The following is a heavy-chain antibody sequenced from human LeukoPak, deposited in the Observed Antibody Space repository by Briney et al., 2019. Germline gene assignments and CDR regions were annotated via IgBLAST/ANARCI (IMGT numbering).Heavy chain of an antibody. V-gene: IGHV1-69*06. CDR2: IIPIFGTA. D-gene: IGHD3-10*01. CDR1: GGTFSSYA. CDR3: ARDGFGDMEPSYYYYGTDV. Sequence: GASVKVSCKASGGTFSSYAISWVRQAPGQGLEWMGGIIPIFGTANYAQKFQGRVTITADKSTSTAYMELSSLRSEDTAVYYCARDGFGDMEPSYYYYGTDVWGKGTTVTVTS. J-gene: IGHJ6*04.